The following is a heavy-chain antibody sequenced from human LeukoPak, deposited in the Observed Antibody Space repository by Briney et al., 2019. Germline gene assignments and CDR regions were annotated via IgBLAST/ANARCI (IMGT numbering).Heavy chain of an antibody. J-gene: IGHJ4*02. D-gene: IGHD2-2*01. Sequence: GGSLRLPCAASGFTFSDAWMTWLRQAPGRGREWIGLIKRKSDGGTTQYGPPMEDRFTISRDDSKETLYLQMDGVKTEDTAVYYCATGSRGDFWGQGTLVTVSS. CDR2: IKRKSDGGTT. CDR1: GFTFSDAW. V-gene: IGHV3-15*05. CDR3: ATGSRGDF.